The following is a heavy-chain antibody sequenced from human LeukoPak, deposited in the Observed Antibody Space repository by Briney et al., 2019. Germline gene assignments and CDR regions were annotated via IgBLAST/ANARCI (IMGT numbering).Heavy chain of an antibody. Sequence: SQTLSLTCSVSGDSISSGTYYWSWLRQPAGKGLEWSGRIYLRGTTHYNPSLNSRVTISVDTSKNQFSLKLNSVTAADTAMYYCARFAVVPAATKYFDLWGRGTLVTVSS. CDR2: IYLRGTT. D-gene: IGHD2-2*01. CDR1: GDSISSGTYY. J-gene: IGHJ2*01. V-gene: IGHV4-61*02. CDR3: ARFAVVPAATKYFDL.